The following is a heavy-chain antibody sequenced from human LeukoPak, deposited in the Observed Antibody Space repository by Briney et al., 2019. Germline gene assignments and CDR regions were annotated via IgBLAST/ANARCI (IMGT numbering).Heavy chain of an antibody. J-gene: IGHJ4*02. D-gene: IGHD1-14*01. CDR3: ARIVSGETSREPYFDY. CDR1: GFTFDDYG. V-gene: IGHV3-20*01. Sequence: GGSLRLSCAASGFTFDDYGMSWVRQAPGKGLEWVSGINWNGGSTGYVDSVKGRFTISRDNAKNSLYLQMNSLRAEDTALYHCARIVSGETSREPYFDYWGQGTLVTVSS. CDR2: INWNGGST.